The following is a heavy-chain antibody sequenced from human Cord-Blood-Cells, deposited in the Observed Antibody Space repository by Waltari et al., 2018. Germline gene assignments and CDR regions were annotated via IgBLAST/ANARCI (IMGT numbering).Heavy chain of an antibody. CDR2: IIPILGIA. CDR1: GGTFSSYT. J-gene: IGHJ5*02. CDR3: ARVYCSSTSCYGSWFEP. Sequence: QVQLVQSGAEVKKPGSSVKVSCKASGGTFSSYTISWVRQAPGQGLEWMGRIIPILGIANYAQKFQGRVTITADKSTSTAYMELSSLRSEDTAVYYCARVYCSSTSCYGSWFEPWGQGTLVTVSS. V-gene: IGHV1-69*02. D-gene: IGHD2-2*01.